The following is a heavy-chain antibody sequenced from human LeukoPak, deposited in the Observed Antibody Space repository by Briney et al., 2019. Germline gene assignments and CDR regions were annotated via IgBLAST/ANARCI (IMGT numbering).Heavy chain of an antibody. V-gene: IGHV3-11*04. D-gene: IGHD3-3*01. CDR3: ARDGRQYYDFPDY. J-gene: IGHJ4*02. Sequence: PGGSLRLSCAASGFTFSDYYMSWIRQAPGKGLEWVSYISSSGSTIYYADSVKGRFTISRDNAKNSLYLQMNSLRDEDTAVYYCARDGRQYYDFPDYWGQGTLVTVSS. CDR1: GFTFSDYY. CDR2: ISSSGSTI.